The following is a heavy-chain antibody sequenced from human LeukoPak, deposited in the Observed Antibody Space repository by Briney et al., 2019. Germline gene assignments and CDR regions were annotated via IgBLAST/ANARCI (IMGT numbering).Heavy chain of an antibody. J-gene: IGHJ4*02. CDR3: ARGAPAGPNVDY. V-gene: IGHV3-21*01. D-gene: IGHD6-13*01. CDR1: GFTFSIYT. CDR2: IRSSSSHI. Sequence: GGSLRLSCAASGFTFSIYTMNWVRQAPGKGLEWVSSIRSSSSHIYYADSLKGRFTISRDNAKNSLYLQVNSLRVEDTAVYYCARGAPAGPNVDYWGQGTLVTVSS.